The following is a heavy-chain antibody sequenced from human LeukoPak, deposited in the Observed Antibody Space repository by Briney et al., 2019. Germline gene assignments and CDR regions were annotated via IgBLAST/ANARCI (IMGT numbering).Heavy chain of an antibody. CDR3: ARDQGRLARY. Sequence: GGSLRLSCAASGFTVSSNYMSWVRQAPGKGLEWVSVIYSGGSTYYADSVKGRLIISRDNSKNTLYLQMNSLRAEDTALYYCARDQGRLARYWGQGTLVTVSS. J-gene: IGHJ4*02. V-gene: IGHV3-66*01. CDR1: GFTVSSNY. CDR2: IYSGGST. D-gene: IGHD6-19*01.